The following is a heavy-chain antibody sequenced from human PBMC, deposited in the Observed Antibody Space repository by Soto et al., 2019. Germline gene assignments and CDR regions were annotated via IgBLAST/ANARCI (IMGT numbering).Heavy chain of an antibody. V-gene: IGHV4-30-4*01. D-gene: IGHD2-2*01. CDR3: ARVLLVPVALYSFDY. CDR1: GGSISNADYY. CDR2: IYYSGST. Sequence: QVQLQESGPGLVKPSQTLSLTCTVSGGSISNADYYWSWVRQPPGKGLEWIGHIYYSGSTYYNPSLKSRVTISLDTSKNQFSLKMSSVTAADTAVYYCARVLLVPVALYSFDYWGQGTLVTVSS. J-gene: IGHJ4*02.